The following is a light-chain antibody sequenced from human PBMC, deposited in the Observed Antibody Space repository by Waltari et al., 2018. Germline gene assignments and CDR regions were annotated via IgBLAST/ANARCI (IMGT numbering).Light chain of an antibody. J-gene: IGLJ2*01. CDR3: QSYDSSLSGSVV. Sequence: QSVLTPPPSVSGTPGQRATTSCAGRSSNIGAGYAVHRYQQLPGTAPKLLIYGNSNRPSGVPDRFSGSKSGTSASLAITGLQAEDEADYYCQSYDSSLSGSVVFGGGTKLTVL. V-gene: IGLV1-40*01. CDR2: GNS. CDR1: SSNIGAGYA.